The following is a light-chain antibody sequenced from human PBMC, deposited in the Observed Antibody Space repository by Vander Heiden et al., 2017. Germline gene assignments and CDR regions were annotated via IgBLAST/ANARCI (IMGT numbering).Light chain of an antibody. CDR1: QVVSSSY. Sequence: EIALTQSPGTLPLSPGVRATLSCRASQVVSSSYLTWYQQKPGQAPRLLIYGASSRATGIPDRFSGSGSGTDFTLTISRLEPEDFAVYYCQQYGSSPFLTFGGGTKVEIK. J-gene: IGKJ4*01. V-gene: IGKV3-20*01. CDR3: QQYGSSPFLT. CDR2: GAS.